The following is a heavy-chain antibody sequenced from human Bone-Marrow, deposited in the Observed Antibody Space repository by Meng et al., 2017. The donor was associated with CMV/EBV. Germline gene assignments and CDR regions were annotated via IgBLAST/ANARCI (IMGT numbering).Heavy chain of an antibody. Sequence: ASVKVSCKASGGTFSSYAISWVRQAPGQGLEWMGWISAYNGNTNYAQKLQGRVTMTTDTSTSTAYMELRSLRSDDTAVYYCASLAREWELPDWGQGPRVTVSS. CDR2: ISAYNGNT. CDR3: ASLAREWELPD. D-gene: IGHD1-26*01. CDR1: GGTFSSYA. J-gene: IGHJ4*02. V-gene: IGHV1-18*01.